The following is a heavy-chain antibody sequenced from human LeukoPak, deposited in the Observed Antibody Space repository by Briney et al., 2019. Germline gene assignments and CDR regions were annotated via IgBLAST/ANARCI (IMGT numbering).Heavy chain of an antibody. CDR2: IKDDGSER. CDR1: GFSFSNYW. CDR3: TRGGARSGSHIF. V-gene: IGHV3-7*01. D-gene: IGHD3-10*01. J-gene: IGHJ4*02. Sequence: GGSLRPSCAASGFSFSNYWMTWVRQAPGKGLEWVATIKDDGSERYYVDSVRGRFTISRDNGKNSVYLQMNSLRAEDTAVYYCTRGGARSGSHIFWGQGSLVTVSS.